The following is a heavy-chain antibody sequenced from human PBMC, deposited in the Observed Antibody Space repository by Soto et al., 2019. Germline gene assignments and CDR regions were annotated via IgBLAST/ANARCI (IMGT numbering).Heavy chain of an antibody. J-gene: IGHJ3*02. V-gene: IGHV3-23*01. Sequence: GGSLRLSCAASGFTFSSYAINWIRQAPGKGLEWVSTISVSGDSTYSADSVKGRFTISRDNSKNTLYLQMNSLRAEDTAVYYCAKKSGRAFDIWGQGTMVTVSS. D-gene: IGHD1-1*01. CDR1: GFTFSSYA. CDR2: ISVSGDST. CDR3: AKKSGRAFDI.